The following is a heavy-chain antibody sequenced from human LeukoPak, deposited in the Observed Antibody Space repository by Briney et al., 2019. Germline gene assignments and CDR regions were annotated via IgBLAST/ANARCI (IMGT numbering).Heavy chain of an antibody. CDR3: AKKNFGYCSGGSCYGDYGMDV. V-gene: IGHV3-30*18. CDR1: GFTFSSYG. J-gene: IGHJ6*02. D-gene: IGHD2-15*01. Sequence: GGSLRLSCAASGFTFSSYGMHWVRQAPGKGLEWVAVISYDGSNKYYADSVKGRFTISRDNSKNTLYLQMNSLRAEDTAVYYCAKKNFGYCSGGSCYGDYGMDVWGQGTTVTVSS. CDR2: ISYDGSNK.